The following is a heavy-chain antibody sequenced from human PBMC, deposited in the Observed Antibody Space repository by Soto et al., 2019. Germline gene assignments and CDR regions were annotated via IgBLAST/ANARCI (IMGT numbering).Heavy chain of an antibody. J-gene: IGHJ4*02. Sequence: VQLVQSGTEVKEPGASVRVSCKASGYTFTAHSLHWARQAPGQGLEWMGWIIVSHDRTRYAPQFQGRLTFETDRIGTTAYMHLTRLTPEDTAVDFCDREPEDGVPGDYWGQGTPVVVSA. CDR3: DREPEDGVPGDY. CDR2: IIVSHDRT. D-gene: IGHD2-8*01. V-gene: IGHV1-3*01. CDR1: GYTFTAHS.